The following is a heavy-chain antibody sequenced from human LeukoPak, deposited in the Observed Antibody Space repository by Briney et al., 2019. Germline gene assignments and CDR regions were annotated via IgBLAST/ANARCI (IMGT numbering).Heavy chain of an antibody. D-gene: IGHD5-18*01. J-gene: IGHJ4*02. CDR3: AQVSGYSYY. CDR1: GLTFSSHW. CDR2: ISYDGSNK. Sequence: GGSLRLSCAASGLTFSSHWMHWVRQAPGKGLEWVAVISYDGSNKYYADSVKGRFTISRDNSKNTLYLQMNSLRAEDTAVYYCAQVSGYSYYWGQGTLVTVSS. V-gene: IGHV3-30-3*01.